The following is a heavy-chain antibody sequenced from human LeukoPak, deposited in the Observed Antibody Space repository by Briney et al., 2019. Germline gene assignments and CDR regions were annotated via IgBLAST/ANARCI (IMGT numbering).Heavy chain of an antibody. CDR3: TRDLMDYDVSSGLHHYYMDV. V-gene: IGHV3-30-3*01. D-gene: IGHD3-9*01. J-gene: IGHJ6*02. CDR1: GFTFSSYA. Sequence: GRSLRLSCAASGFTFSSYAMHWVRQAPGKGLEWVAVISYDGSNKYYADSVRGRFTFSRDNAKNTLYLQMNTLRVEDTAVYYCTRDLMDYDVSSGLHHYYMDVWGQGTTVTVSS. CDR2: ISYDGSNK.